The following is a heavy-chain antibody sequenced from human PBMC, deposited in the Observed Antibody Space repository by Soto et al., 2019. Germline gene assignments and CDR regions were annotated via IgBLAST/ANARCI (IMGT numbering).Heavy chain of an antibody. V-gene: IGHV4-31*03. CDR2: IYYSGST. D-gene: IGHD3-22*01. CDR3: ARVEFDSSGYALRGPDAFDI. Sequence: KPSETLSLTCTVSGGSISSGGYYWSWIRQHPGKGLEWIGYIYYSGSTYYNPSLKSRVTISVDTSKNQFSLKLSSVTAADTAVYYCARVEFDSSGYALRGPDAFDIWGQGTMVTVSS. J-gene: IGHJ3*02. CDR1: GGSISSGGYY.